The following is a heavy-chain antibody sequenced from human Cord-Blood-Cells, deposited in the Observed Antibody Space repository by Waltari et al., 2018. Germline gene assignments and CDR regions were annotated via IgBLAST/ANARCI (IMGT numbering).Heavy chain of an antibody. CDR1: GFTFSSYS. J-gene: IGHJ2*01. D-gene: IGHD6-6*01. Sequence: EVQLVESGGGLVKPGGSLRLSCTASGFTFSSYSMNWVRQAPGKGLEWVSSISSSSSYIYYADSGKGRFTISRDNAKNSLYLQMNSLRAEDTAVYYCARVVLLGDWYFDLWGRGTLVTVSS. CDR3: ARVVLLGDWYFDL. CDR2: ISSSSSYI. V-gene: IGHV3-21*01.